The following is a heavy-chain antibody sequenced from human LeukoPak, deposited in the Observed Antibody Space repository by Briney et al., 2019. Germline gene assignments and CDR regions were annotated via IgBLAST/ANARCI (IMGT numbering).Heavy chain of an antibody. CDR1: GFTFSSYS. CDR3: ARDQIGAFDI. J-gene: IGHJ3*02. V-gene: IGHV3-48*01. D-gene: IGHD2/OR15-2a*01. CDR2: ISSSSSTI. Sequence: KPGGSLRLSCAASGFTFSSYSMNWVRQAPGKGLEWVSYISSSSSTIYYADSVKGRFTISRDNAKNSLYLQMNSLRAEDTAVYYCARDQIGAFDIWGQGTMVTVSS.